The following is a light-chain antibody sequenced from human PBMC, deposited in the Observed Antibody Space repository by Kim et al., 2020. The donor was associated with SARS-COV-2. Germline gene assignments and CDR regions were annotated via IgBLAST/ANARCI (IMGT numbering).Light chain of an antibody. V-gene: IGLV1-36*01. Sequence: QSVLTQPPSVSEAPRQRITISCSGGSSNIGNNAVNWYQQLPGKAPKLLIYYNDLLPSGVSDRFSGSKSGTSASLAISGLQSEDEAHYYCATWDDSLSGWVFGGGTQLTVL. CDR1: SSNIGNNA. CDR3: ATWDDSLSGWV. J-gene: IGLJ3*02. CDR2: YND.